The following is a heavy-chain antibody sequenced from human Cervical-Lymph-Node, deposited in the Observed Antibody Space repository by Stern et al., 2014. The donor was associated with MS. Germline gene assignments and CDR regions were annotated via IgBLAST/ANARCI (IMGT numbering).Heavy chain of an antibody. CDR2: FNPSGGKT. CDR1: GYTFTTYY. CDR3: GRVLSLATSDS. J-gene: IGHJ4*02. D-gene: IGHD1-1*01. V-gene: IGHV1-46*01. Sequence: QVQLVQSGAEIRKPGASVKISCEASGYTFTTYYMHWVRQAPGQGLEWVALFNPSGGKTTYAQRFQGRVTVTGDTSTSTVYMELTGLRSEDTAVYYCGRVLSLATSDSWGQGTLVIVSS.